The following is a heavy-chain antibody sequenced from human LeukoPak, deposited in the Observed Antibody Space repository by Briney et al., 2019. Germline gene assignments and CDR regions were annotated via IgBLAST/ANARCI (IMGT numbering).Heavy chain of an antibody. D-gene: IGHD3-10*01. CDR2: IYYSGST. V-gene: IGHV4-39*01. Sequence: SETLSLTCTVSGGSISSSSYYWGWIRQPPGKGLDWIGSIYYSGSTYYNPSLQSRVTISVDTSKNQFSLKLSSVTAAATAVYYCARGTYYYGSGIAFAIWGQGTMVTVSS. CDR1: GGSISSSSYY. J-gene: IGHJ3*02. CDR3: ARGTYYYGSGIAFAI.